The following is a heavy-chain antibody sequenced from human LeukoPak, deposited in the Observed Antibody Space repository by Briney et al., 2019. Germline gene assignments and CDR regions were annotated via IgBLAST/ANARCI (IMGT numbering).Heavy chain of an antibody. CDR1: GGSLSTIDYY. CDR3: ARHFRQVAEFDY. D-gene: IGHD5-12*01. V-gene: IGHV4-39*01. J-gene: IGHJ4*02. CDR2: IYYYSGKK. Sequence: SETLSLTCTVSGGSLSTIDYYWGWIRQPPGQGMEWIGTIYYYSGKKYYSPSLRSRVTISTDTSKNQISLNLSSVTAADTGVYYCARHFRQVAEFDYRGQGTLVTVSS.